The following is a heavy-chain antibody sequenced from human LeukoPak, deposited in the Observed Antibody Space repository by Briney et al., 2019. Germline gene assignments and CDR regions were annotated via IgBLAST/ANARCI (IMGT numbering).Heavy chain of an antibody. D-gene: IGHD6-13*01. Sequence: GGSLRLSCAASGFTFSSYWMHWVRQAPGKGLVWVSRINSDGSFANYADSVKGRFTISRDNAKNTLYLQMNSLRAEDTAVYYCARHSSSSLDAFDIWGQGTMVTVSS. CDR2: INSDGSFA. V-gene: IGHV3-74*01. CDR1: GFTFSSYW. CDR3: ARHSSSSLDAFDI. J-gene: IGHJ3*02.